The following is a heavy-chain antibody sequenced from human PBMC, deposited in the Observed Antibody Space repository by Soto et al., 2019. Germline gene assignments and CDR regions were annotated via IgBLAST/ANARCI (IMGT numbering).Heavy chain of an antibody. Sequence: PSETLSLTCSVSGADINTYSWTWIRQPAGKGLEWIGRIYTSASINYNPSLKGRVTLSVDTSTNQVSLRLASVTAADTAIYYCAREREDGYKFYYGMDVWGKGSTVP. CDR3: AREREDGYKFYYGMDV. J-gene: IGHJ6*04. CDR1: GADINTYS. CDR2: IYTSASI. V-gene: IGHV4-4*07. D-gene: IGHD5-12*01.